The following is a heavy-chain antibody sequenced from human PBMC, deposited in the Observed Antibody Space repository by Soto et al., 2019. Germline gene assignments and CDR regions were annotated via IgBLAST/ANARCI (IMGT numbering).Heavy chain of an antibody. D-gene: IGHD2-2*01. CDR1: GDSVSSNSAA. CDR2: TYYRSKWYN. J-gene: IGHJ6*02. CDR3: ARGGQPNVAHRDYYGMDV. Sequence: SQTLSLTCAISGDSVSSNSAAWNWIRQSPSRGLEWLGRTYYRSKWYNDYAVSVKSRITINPDTSKNQFSLQLNSVTPEDTAVYYCARGGQPNVAHRDYYGMDVWGQGTTVTVSS. V-gene: IGHV6-1*01.